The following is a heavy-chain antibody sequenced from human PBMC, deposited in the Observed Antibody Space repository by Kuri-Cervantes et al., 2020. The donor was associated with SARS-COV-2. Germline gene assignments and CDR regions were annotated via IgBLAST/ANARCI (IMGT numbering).Heavy chain of an antibody. V-gene: IGHV3-66*01. J-gene: IGHJ5*02. Sequence: GESLKISCAASGFTVSSNYMSWVRQAPGKGLEWVSVIYSGGSTYYADSVKGRFTISRDNSKNTLYLQMNSLRAEDTAVYYCARVAKSGWNANNWFDPWGQGTQVTVSS. CDR2: IYSGGST. CDR1: GFTVSSNY. CDR3: ARVAKSGWNANNWFDP. D-gene: IGHD1-1*01.